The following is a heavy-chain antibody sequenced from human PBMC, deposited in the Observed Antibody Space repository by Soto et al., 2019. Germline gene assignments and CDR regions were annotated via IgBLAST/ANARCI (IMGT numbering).Heavy chain of an antibody. Sequence: QVQLEQSGAEVKKPGASVKVSCKASGYTFTSYGISWVRQAPGQGLEWMGWISAYNGNTNYAQKLQGRVTMTTDTSTSTAYMELRSLRSDDTAVYYCARVGVVVPAALYYYYYYGMDVWGQGTTVTVSS. V-gene: IGHV1-18*04. D-gene: IGHD2-2*01. J-gene: IGHJ6*02. CDR2: ISAYNGNT. CDR3: ARVGVVVPAALYYYYYYGMDV. CDR1: GYTFTSYG.